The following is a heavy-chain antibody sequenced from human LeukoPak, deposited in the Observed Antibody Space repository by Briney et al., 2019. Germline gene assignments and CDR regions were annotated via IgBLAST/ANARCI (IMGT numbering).Heavy chain of an antibody. V-gene: IGHV3-74*01. CDR1: GFTFSSYW. Sequence: PGGSLRLSCAASGFTFSSYWMHWVRQAPGKGLVWVSRIISDGSSTSYADSVKGRFTISRDNAKNTLYLQMNSLRAEDTAVYYCARASSWYRGVDYWGQGTLVTVSS. CDR3: ARASSWYRGVDY. D-gene: IGHD6-13*01. J-gene: IGHJ4*02. CDR2: IISDGSST.